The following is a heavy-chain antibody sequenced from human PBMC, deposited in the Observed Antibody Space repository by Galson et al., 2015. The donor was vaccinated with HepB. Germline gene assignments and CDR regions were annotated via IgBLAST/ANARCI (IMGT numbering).Heavy chain of an antibody. CDR1: GGSFSGYY. CDR2: INHSGST. CDR3: ARVRYFGWYFDY. J-gene: IGHJ4*02. V-gene: IGHV4-34*01. Sequence: ETLSLTCAVYGGSFSGYYWSWIRQPPGKGLEWIGEINHSGSTNYNPSLKSRVTISVDTSKNQFSLKLSSVTAADTAVYYCARVRYFGWYFDYWGQGTLVTVSS. D-gene: IGHD6-19*01.